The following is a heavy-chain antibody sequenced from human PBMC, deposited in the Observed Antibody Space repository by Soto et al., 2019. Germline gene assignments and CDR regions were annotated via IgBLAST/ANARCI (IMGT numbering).Heavy chain of an antibody. D-gene: IGHD1-7*01. Sequence: PSETLSLTCTVSGGSISSYYWSWIRQPPGKGLEWIGYIYYSGSTNYNPSLKSRVTISVDTSKNQFSLKLSSVTAADTAVYYCARDRTGTTGSDYWGQGTLVTVSS. J-gene: IGHJ4*02. CDR3: ARDRTGTTGSDY. CDR1: GGSISSYY. V-gene: IGHV4-59*01. CDR2: IYYSGST.